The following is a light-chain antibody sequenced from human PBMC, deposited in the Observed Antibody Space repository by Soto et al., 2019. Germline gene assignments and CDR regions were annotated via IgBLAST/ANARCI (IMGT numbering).Light chain of an antibody. V-gene: IGKV3-15*01. CDR2: DAS. J-gene: IGKJ2*01. Sequence: EILMTQSPATLSVSPGERATLSCRASQSVSSSLAWYQQKPGQAPRLLMYDASTRATGIPARFSGSGSGTEFTLTIRSLQSEDFAVYYCQQYNNWPPYTFGQGTKLEIK. CDR1: QSVSSS. CDR3: QQYNNWPPYT.